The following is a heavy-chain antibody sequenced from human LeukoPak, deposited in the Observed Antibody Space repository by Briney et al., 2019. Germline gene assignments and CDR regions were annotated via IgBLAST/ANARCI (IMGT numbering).Heavy chain of an antibody. D-gene: IGHD3-22*01. CDR1: GGSFSGYY. CDR2: INHSGST. Sequence: SETLSLTCAVYGGSFSGYYWSWIRQPPGKGLEWIGEINHSGSTNYNTSLKSRVTISVDTSKNQFSLKLSSVTAADTAVYYCALNWGDSSSVYWGQGTLVTVSS. CDR3: ALNWGDSSSVY. V-gene: IGHV4-34*01. J-gene: IGHJ4*02.